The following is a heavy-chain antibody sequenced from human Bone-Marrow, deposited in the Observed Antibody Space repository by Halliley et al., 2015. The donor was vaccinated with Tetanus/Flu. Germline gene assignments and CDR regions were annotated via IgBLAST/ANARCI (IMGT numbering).Heavy chain of an antibody. CDR2: IYYSGTT. CDR3: ARGIMSGTTPSDF. V-gene: IGHV4-30-4*01. Sequence: WFGCIYYSGTTFYNPSVESRVTMSKDTAKNQVSLRLNSVTAADTAVYWCARGIMSGTTPSDFWGPGTLVTVSS. D-gene: IGHD1-1*01. J-gene: IGHJ4*02.